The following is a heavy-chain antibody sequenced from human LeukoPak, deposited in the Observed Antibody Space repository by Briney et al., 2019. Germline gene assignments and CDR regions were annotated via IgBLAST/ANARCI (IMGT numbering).Heavy chain of an antibody. V-gene: IGHV7-4-1*02. J-gene: IGHJ5*02. D-gene: IGHD3-10*01. CDR3: ARANLWFGELGWIDP. Sequence: ASVKVSCKASGYTFTTYAMNWVRQAPGQGLEWMGWINTNTGNPTYAQGFTGRFVFSLDTSVSTAYLQISSLKADDTAVYYCARANLWFGELGWIDPWGQGTQVTVSS. CDR2: INTNTGNP. CDR1: GYTFTTYA.